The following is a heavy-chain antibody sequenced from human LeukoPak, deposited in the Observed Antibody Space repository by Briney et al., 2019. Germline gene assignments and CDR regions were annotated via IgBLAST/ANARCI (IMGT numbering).Heavy chain of an antibody. D-gene: IGHD4-23*01. Sequence: GGSLRLSCAASGFAFSSYEMNWVRQAPGKGLEWVSYISSSGSTIYYADSVKGRFTISRDNAKNSLYLQMSSLKAEDTAVYYCARGDTTAVYYFDYWGQGTLVTVSS. V-gene: IGHV3-48*03. CDR3: ARGDTTAVYYFDY. J-gene: IGHJ4*02. CDR2: ISSSGSTI. CDR1: GFAFSSYE.